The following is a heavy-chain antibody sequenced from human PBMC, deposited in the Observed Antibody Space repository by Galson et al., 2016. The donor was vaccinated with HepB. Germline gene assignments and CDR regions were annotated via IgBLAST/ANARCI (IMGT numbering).Heavy chain of an antibody. V-gene: IGHV1-69*04. J-gene: IGHJ5*02. Sequence: SVPVSCQASGCTFGPYVLHWVRQAPGQGLEWMGRVIPILGMANYAQRFQGRVTITADESTSSAYMELTSLRSEDTAVYFCAITTSGSYFPPDAWGQGTLVT. CDR3: AITTSGSYFPPDA. CDR1: GCTFGPYV. D-gene: IGHD3-10*01. CDR2: VIPILGMA.